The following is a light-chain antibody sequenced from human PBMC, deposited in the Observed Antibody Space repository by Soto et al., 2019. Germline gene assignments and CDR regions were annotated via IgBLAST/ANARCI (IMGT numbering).Light chain of an antibody. V-gene: IGLV1-47*01. J-gene: IGLJ3*02. CDR2: WDG. CDR3: AAWDDSLSGVV. CDR1: SSNVGSNY. Sequence: QSVLTQPPSASGTPGQRVTISCSGSSSNVGSNYVYWYQQVPGTAPILLMHWDGQRPSGVPDRFSGSKSGTSASLASSGLRSEDEADYYCAAWDDSLSGVVFGGGTKLTVL.